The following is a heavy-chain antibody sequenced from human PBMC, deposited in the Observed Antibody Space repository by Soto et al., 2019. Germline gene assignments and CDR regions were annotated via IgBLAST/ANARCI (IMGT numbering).Heavy chain of an antibody. V-gene: IGHV3-23*01. J-gene: IGHJ4*02. D-gene: IGHD4-4*01. CDR1: GFTFSSYA. Sequence: GGSLRLSCAASGFTFSSYAMSWVRQAPGKGLEWVSAISGSGGSTYYADSVKGRFTISRDNSKNTLYLQMNSLRAEDTAVYYCANPTNLYSNYDYWGQGTLVTVSS. CDR2: ISGSGGST. CDR3: ANPTNLYSNYDY.